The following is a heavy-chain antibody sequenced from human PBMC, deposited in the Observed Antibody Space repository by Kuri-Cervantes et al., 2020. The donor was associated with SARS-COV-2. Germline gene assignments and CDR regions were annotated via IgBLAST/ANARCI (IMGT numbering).Heavy chain of an antibody. D-gene: IGHD2-15*01. CDR3: ARARVGYCSGGSCYSLDY. J-gene: IGHJ4*02. V-gene: IGHV3-7*03. CDR2: IKQDGSEK. Sequence: GGSLRLSCAASGFTFSSYAIHWVRQAPGKGLEWVANIKQDGSEKYYVDSVKGRFTISRDNAKNSLYLQMNSLRAEDTAVYYCARARVGYCSGGSCYSLDYWGQGTLVTVSS. CDR1: GFTFSSYA.